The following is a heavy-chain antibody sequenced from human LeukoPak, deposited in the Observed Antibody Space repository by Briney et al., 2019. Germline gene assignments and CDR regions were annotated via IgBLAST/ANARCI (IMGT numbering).Heavy chain of an antibody. Sequence: GASVKVSCKASGYTFTSYGISWVRQAPGQGLEWVGWISAYNGNTNSAQKLQGRVTMTTDTSTSTAYMELGSLRSDDTAVYYCARSQYYDFWSAYLDYFDYWGQGSLVTVSS. CDR3: ARSQYYDFWSAYLDYFDY. V-gene: IGHV1-18*01. D-gene: IGHD3-3*01. CDR1: GYTFTSYG. CDR2: ISAYNGNT. J-gene: IGHJ4*02.